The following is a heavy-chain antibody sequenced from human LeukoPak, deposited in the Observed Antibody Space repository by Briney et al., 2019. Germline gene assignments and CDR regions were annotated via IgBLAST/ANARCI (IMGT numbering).Heavy chain of an antibody. D-gene: IGHD6-19*01. CDR2: IYYSGST. CDR1: GGSISRYY. Sequence: SETLSLTCTVSGGSISRYYWSWIRQPPGKGLEWIGYIYYSGSTNYNPSLKSRVTVSVDTSKNQFSLKLSSVTAADTAVYYCARHGRSGWLNYYYYGMDVWGQGTTVTVSS. CDR3: ARHGRSGWLNYYYYGMDV. J-gene: IGHJ6*02. V-gene: IGHV4-59*08.